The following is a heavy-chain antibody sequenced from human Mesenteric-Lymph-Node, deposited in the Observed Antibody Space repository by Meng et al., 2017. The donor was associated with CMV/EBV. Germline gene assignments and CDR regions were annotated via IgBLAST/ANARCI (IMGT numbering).Heavy chain of an antibody. CDR1: GFTFINYG. V-gene: IGHV3-30*02. CDR2: IRSDGSDK. D-gene: IGHD6-25*01. Sequence: SGFTFINYGMHWVRQAPGKGLEWVAFIRSDGSDKYYADSVKGRFTISRDNSKNTLYLQMSSLRVEDTAVYYCAKNIGVAAPAYQGDYWGQGTLVTVSS. J-gene: IGHJ4*02. CDR3: AKNIGVAAPAYQGDY.